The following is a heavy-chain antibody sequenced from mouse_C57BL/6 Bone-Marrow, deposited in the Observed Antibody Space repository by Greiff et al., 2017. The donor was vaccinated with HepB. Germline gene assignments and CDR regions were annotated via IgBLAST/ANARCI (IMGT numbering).Heavy chain of an antibody. Sequence: VQLQQSGTVLARPGASVKISCKTSGYTFTSYWMHWVKQRPGQGLEWIGAIYPGNSDTSYNQKFKGKAKLAAATSASTAYMELSSLTNEDSAVYYCTEDYGGSYWYFDVWGTGTTVTVSS. CDR3: TEDYGGSYWYFDV. D-gene: IGHD1-1*01. J-gene: IGHJ1*03. CDR2: IYPGNSDT. V-gene: IGHV1-5*01. CDR1: GYTFTSYW.